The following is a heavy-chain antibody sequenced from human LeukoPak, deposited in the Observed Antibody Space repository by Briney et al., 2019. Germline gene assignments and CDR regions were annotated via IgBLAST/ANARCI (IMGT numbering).Heavy chain of an antibody. D-gene: IGHD3-10*01. CDR3: ARSYRSGSFNGDY. CDR2: INSDGSST. Sequence: GGSLRLSCAASGFTFSSYWMHWVRHAPGKGLVWVSRINSDGSSTSYADSVKGRFTISRDNAKNTLYLQMNSLRAEDTAVYYCARSYRSGSFNGDYWGQGTLVTVSS. CDR1: GFTFSSYW. V-gene: IGHV3-74*01. J-gene: IGHJ4*02.